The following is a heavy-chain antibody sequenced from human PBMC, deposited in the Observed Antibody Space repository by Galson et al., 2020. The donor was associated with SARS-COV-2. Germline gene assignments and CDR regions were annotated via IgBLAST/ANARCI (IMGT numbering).Heavy chain of an antibody. CDR3: ARDRPLKYCRSTSCYGDAFDI. CDR2: LYSTRSP. Sequence: SENLSLNSTVPGDSISSYYWSRIRQPAGKRLEWLGRLYSTRSPDYNPSLKSRLTPSVDTSKNQFSLKLRSVTAADAAVYYCARDRPLKYCRSTSCYGDAFDIWGQGTLVTVSS. V-gene: IGHV4-4*07. CDR1: GDSISSYY. J-gene: IGHJ3*02. D-gene: IGHD2-2*01.